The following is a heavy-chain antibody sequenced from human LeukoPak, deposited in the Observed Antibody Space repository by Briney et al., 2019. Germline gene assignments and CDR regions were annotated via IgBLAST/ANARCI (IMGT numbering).Heavy chain of an antibody. CDR1: GFSFSSYG. J-gene: IGHJ4*02. Sequence: PGGSLRLSCAASGFSFSSYGMHWVRQAPGKGLQWVAHIQYDGANEHYADSVKGRFTISRDNSMGTLFLQMNSLRSDDTAVYFCARDVNLRQLVDWGQGTLVIASS. CDR3: ARDVNLRQLVD. D-gene: IGHD6-6*01. V-gene: IGHV3-30*19. CDR2: IQYDGANE.